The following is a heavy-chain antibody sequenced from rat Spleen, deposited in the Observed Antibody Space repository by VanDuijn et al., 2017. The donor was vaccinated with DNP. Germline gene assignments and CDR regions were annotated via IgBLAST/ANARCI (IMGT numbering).Heavy chain of an antibody. V-gene: IGHV5-58*01. Sequence: EVQLVESGGGLVQPGRSLKVSCVVSGFTFNTYWMYWIRQAPGKGLEWVASINTDGDSAYYLDSVKGRFTVSRDNAKSTLYLQMNSLRSEDTATYYCARGNYPGINTFDYWGQGVMVTVSS. CDR2: INTDGDSA. CDR3: ARGNYPGINTFDY. CDR1: GFTFNTYW. D-gene: IGHD1-4*01. J-gene: IGHJ2*01.